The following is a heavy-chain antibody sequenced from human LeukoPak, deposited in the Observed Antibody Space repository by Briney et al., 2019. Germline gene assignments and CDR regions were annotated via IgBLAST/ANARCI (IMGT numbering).Heavy chain of an antibody. CDR3: AGGDSSGWYFDY. CDR2: INWNGGST. D-gene: IGHD6-19*01. CDR1: GFTFEEHG. Sequence: GGSLRLSCSASGFTFEEHGMSWVRQAPGKGLEWVSGINWNGGSTGYGESAKGRFTISRDNAKNSLYLQMNSLRAEDTALEYCAGGDSSGWYFDYWGQGILVTVTS. V-gene: IGHV3-20*04. J-gene: IGHJ4*02.